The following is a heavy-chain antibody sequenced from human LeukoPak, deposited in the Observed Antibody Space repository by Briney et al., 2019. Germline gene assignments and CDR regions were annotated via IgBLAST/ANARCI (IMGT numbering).Heavy chain of an antibody. V-gene: IGHV3-53*01. CDR3: ARDLVDTAMVGRFDY. J-gene: IGHJ4*02. Sequence: PGGSLRLSCAASGFTVSSNYMSWVRQAPGKGLEWVSVIYSGGSTYYADSVKGRFTISRDNSKNTLYLQMNSLRAEDTAVYYCARDLVDTAMVGRFDYWGQGTLVTVSS. CDR2: IYSGGST. CDR1: GFTVSSNY. D-gene: IGHD5-18*01.